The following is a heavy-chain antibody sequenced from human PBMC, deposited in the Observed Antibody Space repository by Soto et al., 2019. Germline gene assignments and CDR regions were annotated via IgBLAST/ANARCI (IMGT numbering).Heavy chain of an antibody. V-gene: IGHV1-46*03. CDR1: GYTFTSYY. CDR2: INPSGGST. D-gene: IGHD3-9*01. J-gene: IGHJ6*02. CDR3: ARVTYYDILTGSYGMDV. Sequence: APVKVSCKASGYTFTSYYMHWVRQAPGQGLEWMGIINPSGGSTSYAQKFQGRVTMTRDTSTSTVYMELSSLRSEDTAVYYCARVTYYDILTGSYGMDVWGQGTTVTVSS.